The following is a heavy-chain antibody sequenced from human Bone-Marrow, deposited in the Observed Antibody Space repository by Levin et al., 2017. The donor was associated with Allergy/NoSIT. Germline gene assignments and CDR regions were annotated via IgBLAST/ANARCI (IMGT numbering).Heavy chain of an antibody. CDR3: ARDKGFCSGGRCRSWFDA. V-gene: IGHV3-53*01. D-gene: IGHD2-8*02. J-gene: IGHJ5*02. CDR1: GFTFSRDF. CDR2: IYVAGTT. Sequence: GESLKISCSASGFTFSRDFMSWVRQIPGKGPEWVATIYVAGTTDYADSVRGRFTISRDNSNSTMYLQMKSLRVEDTAIYYCARDKGFCSGGRCRSWFDAWGQGTRVTVSS.